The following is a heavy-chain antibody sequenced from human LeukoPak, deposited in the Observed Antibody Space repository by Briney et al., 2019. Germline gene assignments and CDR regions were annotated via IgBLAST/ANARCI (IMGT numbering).Heavy chain of an antibody. D-gene: IGHD3-9*01. CDR1: GFTFSSYS. CDR2: ISSSSSYI. J-gene: IGHJ4*02. Sequence: KPGGSLRLSCAASGFTFSSYSMNWVRQAPGKGLEWVSSISSSSSYIYYADSVKGRFTISRDNAKNSLYLQMNSLRAEDTAAYYCARSTLTGYYLFDYWGQGTLVTVSS. V-gene: IGHV3-21*01. CDR3: ARSTLTGYYLFDY.